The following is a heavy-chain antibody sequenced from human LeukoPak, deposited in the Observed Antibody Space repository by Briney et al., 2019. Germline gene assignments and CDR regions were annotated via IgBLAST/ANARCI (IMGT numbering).Heavy chain of an antibody. J-gene: IGHJ4*02. Sequence: GGSLRLSCAASGFTFSSYAMSWVRQAPGKGLEWVSVIYSGGSTYYADSVKGRFTISRDNSKNTLYLQMNSLRAEDTAVYYCASFIRYYDSSGYERLFDYWGQGTLVTVSS. D-gene: IGHD3-22*01. V-gene: IGHV3-66*01. CDR1: GFTFSSYA. CDR2: IYSGGST. CDR3: ASFIRYYDSSGYERLFDY.